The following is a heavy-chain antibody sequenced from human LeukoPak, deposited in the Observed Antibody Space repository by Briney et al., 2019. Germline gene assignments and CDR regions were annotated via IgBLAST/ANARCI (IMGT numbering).Heavy chain of an antibody. D-gene: IGHD3-22*01. CDR1: GFTFSSYV. CDR2: IGTSSTTI. V-gene: IGHV3-48*04. CDR3: ARYYFDSSAYYYFDY. J-gene: IGHJ4*02. Sequence: GGSMRLSCAATGFTFSSYVMSWVRQPPGRGLEWVSNIGTSSTTIYYADSVKGRFTISRDNAKNSLYLQMNSLRAEDTAVYYCARYYFDSSAYYYFDYWGQGTLVTVSS.